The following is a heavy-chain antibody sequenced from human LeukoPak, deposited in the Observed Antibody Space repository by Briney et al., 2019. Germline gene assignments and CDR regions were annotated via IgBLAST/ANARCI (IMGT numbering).Heavy chain of an antibody. CDR1: GFTFDDYG. J-gene: IGHJ4*02. Sequence: GGSLRLSCAASGFTFDDYGMNWVRQAPGKGLEWVSSISSSSSYIYYADSVKGRFTISRDNANNSLYLQMHSLRAEDTAVYYCARECGYGDFDYWGQGALVTVSS. CDR3: ARECGYGDFDY. D-gene: IGHD4-17*01. V-gene: IGHV3-21*01. CDR2: ISSSSSYI.